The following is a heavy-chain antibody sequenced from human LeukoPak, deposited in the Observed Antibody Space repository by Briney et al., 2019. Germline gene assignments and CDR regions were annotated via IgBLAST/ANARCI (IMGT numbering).Heavy chain of an antibody. CDR1: GSSISSGGYY. D-gene: IGHD5-18*01. Sequence: SETLSLTCTVSGSSISSGGYYWSWIRQHPGKGLEWIGYIYYSGSTYYNPSLKSRVTISVDRSKNQFSLKLSSVTAADTAVYYCARVRYSYGYDYWGQGTLVTVSS. V-gene: IGHV4-31*03. J-gene: IGHJ4*02. CDR3: ARVRYSYGYDY. CDR2: IYYSGST.